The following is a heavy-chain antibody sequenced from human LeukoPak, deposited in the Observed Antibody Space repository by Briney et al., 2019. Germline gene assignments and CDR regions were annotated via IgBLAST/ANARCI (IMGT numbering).Heavy chain of an antibody. Sequence: PGVPLRLSCVASGFTFRYYCMACARQSPGKALEWVANMRQDAKSEYYAVSVKGLFTVPRDNAEHSFYLNMNSLRAEDTAVYYCAREHWSKYNDFWSGYVTDWGQGALVTVSS. J-gene: IGHJ4*02. CDR3: AREHWSKYNDFWSGYVTD. CDR1: GFTFRYYC. V-gene: IGHV3-7*01. CDR2: MRQDAKSE. D-gene: IGHD3-3*01.